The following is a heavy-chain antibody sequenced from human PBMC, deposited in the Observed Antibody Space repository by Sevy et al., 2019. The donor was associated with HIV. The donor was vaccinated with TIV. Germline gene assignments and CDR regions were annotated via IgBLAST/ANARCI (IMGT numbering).Heavy chain of an antibody. J-gene: IGHJ3*02. Sequence: ASVKVSCKASGDTFSTYGLSWVRQAPGQGLEWIGGIIPIFGTPNYAQKFQGRVTITADESANTAYMELSSLRSEDTALYYCAREGGVATTGDHDAFDIWGHGTLVTVSS. D-gene: IGHD7-27*01. CDR3: AREGGVATTGDHDAFDI. CDR1: GDTFSTYG. V-gene: IGHV1-69*13. CDR2: IIPIFGTP.